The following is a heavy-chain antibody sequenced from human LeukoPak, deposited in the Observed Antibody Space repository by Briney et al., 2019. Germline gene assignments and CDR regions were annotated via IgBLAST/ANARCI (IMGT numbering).Heavy chain of an antibody. D-gene: IGHD6-19*01. CDR3: ARLSIAVAGSGWFDP. J-gene: IGHJ5*02. Sequence: SETLSLTCTVSGGSISSYYWSWIRQPPAKGPEWVGYIYYSGSTNYNPSLKSRVTISVDTSKNQFSLKLSSVTAADTAVYYCARLSIAVAGSGWFDPWGQGTLVTVSS. CDR2: IYYSGST. V-gene: IGHV4-59*01. CDR1: GGSISSYY.